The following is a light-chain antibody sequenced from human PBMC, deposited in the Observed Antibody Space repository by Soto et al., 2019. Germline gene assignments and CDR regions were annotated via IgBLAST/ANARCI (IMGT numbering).Light chain of an antibody. CDR1: SSNIGNNY. J-gene: IGLJ1*01. CDR3: NSYSSSTSLPYV. V-gene: IGLV1-51*01. CDR2: DNN. Sequence: QSVLTQPPSVSAAPGQKVTISCSGSSSNIGNNYVSWYQQLPGTAPKLLIYDNNKRPSGIPDRFSGSKSGTSATLGITGLQTGDEADYFCNSYSSSTSLPYVFGTGTKVTVL.